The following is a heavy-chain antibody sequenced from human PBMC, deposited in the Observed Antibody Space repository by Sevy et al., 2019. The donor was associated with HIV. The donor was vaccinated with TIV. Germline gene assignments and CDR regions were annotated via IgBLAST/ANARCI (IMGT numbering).Heavy chain of an antibody. CDR1: GFSFSDYY. CDR2: IGNKPSSHTT. J-gene: IGHJ4*02. V-gene: IGHV3-72*01. CDR3: ARVMRRILRWSLDS. Sequence: GGSLRLSCAASGFSFSDYYMDWVRQAPGKGLEWVGRIGNKPSSHTTEFVASVEGRFTISRDDLKNSLFLHMHSLKIDDTAVYYCARVMRRILRWSLDSWGQGTLVTVSS. D-gene: IGHD2-21*01.